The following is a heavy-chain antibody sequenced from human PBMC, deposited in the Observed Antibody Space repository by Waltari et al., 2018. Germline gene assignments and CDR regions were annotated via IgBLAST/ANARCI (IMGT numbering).Heavy chain of an antibody. V-gene: IGHV4-34*01. Sequence: QVQLQQWGAGLLKPSETRSLTCAVYGGSFSDYYCTWLRQPPGKGLEWIGEINRGGSTNYNASLKGRVTISVDSSKTQFSLRLTSVAAADTAVYYCARGACSDTSCYANYYYMDVWGKGTAVTVSS. CDR1: GGSFSDYY. CDR3: ARGACSDTSCYANYYYMDV. D-gene: IGHD2-2*01. J-gene: IGHJ6*03. CDR2: INRGGST.